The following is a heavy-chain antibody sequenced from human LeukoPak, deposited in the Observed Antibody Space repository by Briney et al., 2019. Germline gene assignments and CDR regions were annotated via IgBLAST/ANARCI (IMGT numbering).Heavy chain of an antibody. D-gene: IGHD3-3*01. CDR1: GGSISSSTYY. J-gene: IGHJ5*02. CDR2: IYYSGST. V-gene: IGHV4-39*07. CDR3: ATLSGYFFDT. Sequence: ASETLSLTCTVSGGSISSSTYYWGWIRQPPGKGLEWIGSIYYSGSTSYNPSLKSRVTISVDTSKNQFSLKLTSVTAADTAVYYCATLSGYFFDTWGQGALVTVSS.